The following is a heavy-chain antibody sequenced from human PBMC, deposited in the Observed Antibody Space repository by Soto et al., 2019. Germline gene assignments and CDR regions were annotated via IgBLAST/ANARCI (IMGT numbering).Heavy chain of an antibody. V-gene: IGHV1-18*04. CDR2: INPYNGST. J-gene: IGHJ5*02. D-gene: IGHD2-21*01. CDR3: ARMVVIVSSGWFDP. Sequence: GASVKVSCKASGYTFTGYYMHWVRQAPGQGLEWMGWINPYNGSTNYAQKLQGRVTMTTDTSTSTAYMELRSLRSDDTAVYYCARMVVIVSSGWFDPWGQGTLVTVSS. CDR1: GYTFTGYY.